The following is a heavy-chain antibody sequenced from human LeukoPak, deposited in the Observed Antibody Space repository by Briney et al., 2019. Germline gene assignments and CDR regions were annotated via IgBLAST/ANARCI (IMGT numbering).Heavy chain of an antibody. CDR2: IKQDGSQR. CDR3: ARRGGSSSRRSPIDY. V-gene: IGHV3-7*01. CDR1: GFTFSDYW. J-gene: IGHJ4*02. D-gene: IGHD6-6*01. Sequence: GGTLRLSCTASGFTFSDYWMTWVPQAPGKGPEGVANIKQDGSQRYHVDPVRGRFTISRDNAKNSLFLQMNGLRAEDTAVYYCARRGGSSSRRSPIDYWGQGTLVTVSS.